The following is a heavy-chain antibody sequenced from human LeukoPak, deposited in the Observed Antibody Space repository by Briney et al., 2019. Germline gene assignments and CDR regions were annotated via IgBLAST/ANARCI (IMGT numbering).Heavy chain of an antibody. J-gene: IGHJ3*01. CDR3: AKGYRGYDYAFDV. V-gene: IGHV3-30*18. Sequence: GGSLRLSCAASGFTFSIYGIHCVRQAPGKRVEGWVVLSNDGSNKYYPDCVTSRFTISRENSKNTLYLQMNSVRAEDTAVYYCAKGYRGYDYAFDVWGQGTMVTVSS. CDR2: LSNDGSNK. CDR1: GFTFSIYG. D-gene: IGHD5-12*01.